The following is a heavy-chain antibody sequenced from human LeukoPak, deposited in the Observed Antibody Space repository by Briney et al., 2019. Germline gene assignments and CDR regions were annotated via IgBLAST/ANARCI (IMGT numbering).Heavy chain of an antibody. CDR3: ARDVRYCSSTSCWWDY. J-gene: IGHJ4*02. V-gene: IGHV3-43*01. D-gene: IGHD2-2*01. CDR1: GFTFDDYT. CDR2: ISWDGGST. Sequence: GGSLRLSCAASGFTFDDYTMHWVRQAPGKGLEWVSLISWDGGSTYYADSVKGRFTISRDNSKNSLYLQMNSLRTEDTALYYCARDVRYCSSTSCWWDYWGQGTLVTVSS.